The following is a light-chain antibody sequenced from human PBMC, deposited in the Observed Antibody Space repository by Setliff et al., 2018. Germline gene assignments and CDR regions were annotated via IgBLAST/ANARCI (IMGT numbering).Light chain of an antibody. Sequence: QSVLTQPPSVSGAPGQRVTISCTGSRSNIGANYEVHWYQHLPGAAPELLIFANSNRPSGVPDRFSGSKSDTSASLAIAGLQPEDEADYYCQSYDTSLSAYVFGTGTKVTVL. CDR2: ANS. CDR1: RSNIGANYE. CDR3: QSYDTSLSAYV. V-gene: IGLV1-40*01. J-gene: IGLJ1*01.